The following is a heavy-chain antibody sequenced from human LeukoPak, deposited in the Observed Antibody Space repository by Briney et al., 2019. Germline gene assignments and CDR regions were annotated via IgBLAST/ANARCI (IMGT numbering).Heavy chain of an antibody. CDR1: GYTFTNYY. CDR3: ARQGGAAAEDAFDI. CDR2: INPSGGST. D-gene: IGHD6-13*01. V-gene: IGHV1-46*01. J-gene: IGHJ3*02. Sequence: GASVKVSCKASGYTFTNYYIHWVRQAPGQGLEWMGIINPSGGSTRYAQKFQGRVTMTRDTSTSTAYMELSSLRSEDTAVYYCARQGGAAAEDAFDIWGQGTMVTVSS.